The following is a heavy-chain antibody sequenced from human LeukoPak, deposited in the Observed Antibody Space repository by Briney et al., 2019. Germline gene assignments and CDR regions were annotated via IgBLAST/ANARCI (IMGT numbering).Heavy chain of an antibody. Sequence: ASVKVSCKASGYTFTSYYMHWVRQAPGQGLEWMGIINPSGGSTSYAQKFQGRVTMTRDTSTSTVYMELSSLRSEGTAVYYCARDRREMATTDAFDIWGQGTMVTVSS. CDR2: INPSGGST. J-gene: IGHJ3*02. D-gene: IGHD5-24*01. V-gene: IGHV1-46*01. CDR3: ARDRREMATTDAFDI. CDR1: GYTFTSYY.